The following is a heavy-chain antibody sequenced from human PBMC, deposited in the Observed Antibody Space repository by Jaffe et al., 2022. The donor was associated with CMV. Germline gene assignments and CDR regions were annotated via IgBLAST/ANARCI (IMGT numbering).Heavy chain of an antibody. D-gene: IGHD2-15*01. CDR1: GGSISSSSYY. CDR3: AYSAETEDYFDY. J-gene: IGHJ4*02. Sequence: QLQLQESGPGLVKPSETLSLTCTVSGGSISSSSYYWGWIRQPPGKGLEWIGSIYYSGSTYYNPSLKSRVTISVDTSKNQFSLKLSSVTAADTAVYYCAYSAETEDYFDYWGQGTLVTVSS. V-gene: IGHV4-39*01. CDR2: IYYSGST.